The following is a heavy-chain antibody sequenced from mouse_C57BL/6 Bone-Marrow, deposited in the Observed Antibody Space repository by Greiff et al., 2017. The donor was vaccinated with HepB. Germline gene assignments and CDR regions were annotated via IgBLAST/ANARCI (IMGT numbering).Heavy chain of an antibody. J-gene: IGHJ4*01. CDR2: IYPGGGYT. D-gene: IGHD2-4*01. V-gene: IGHV1-63*01. Sequence: QVQLQQSGAELVRPGTSVKMSCKASGYTFTNYWIGWAKQRPGHGLEWIGDIYPGGGYTNYNEKFKGKATLTADKSSSTAYMQFSSLTSEDSAIYYCARGITPYYDAMDYWGQGTSVTVSS. CDR1: GYTFTNYW. CDR3: ARGITPYYDAMDY.